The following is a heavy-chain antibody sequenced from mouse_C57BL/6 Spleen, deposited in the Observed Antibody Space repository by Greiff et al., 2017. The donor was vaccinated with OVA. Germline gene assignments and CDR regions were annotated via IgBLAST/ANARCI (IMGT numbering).Heavy chain of an antibody. D-gene: IGHD2-1*01. Sequence: EVKLMESGPELVKPGASVKISCKASGYSFTGYYMNWVKQSPEKSLEWIGEINPSTGGTTYNQKFKAKATLTVDKSSSTAYMQLKSLTSEDSAVYYCARDGNYGAMDYWGQGTSVTVSS. CDR1: GYSFTGYY. J-gene: IGHJ4*01. V-gene: IGHV1-42*01. CDR3: ARDGNYGAMDY. CDR2: INPSTGGT.